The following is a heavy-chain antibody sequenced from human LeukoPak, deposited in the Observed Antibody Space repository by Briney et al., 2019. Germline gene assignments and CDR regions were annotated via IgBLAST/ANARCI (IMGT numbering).Heavy chain of an antibody. CDR1: GFTFSNYW. D-gene: IGHD6-6*01. V-gene: IGHV3-7*03. J-gene: IGHJ3*02. CDR2: IKQDGSEK. Sequence: GGSLRLPCAASGFTFSNYWMSWVRQAPGKGLEWVANIKQDGSEKDYVDSVKGRFTISRDNAKNSLFLQVNSLRAEDTAVYYCARVYSSSSGKNAFDIWGQGTMVTVSS. CDR3: ARVYSSSSGKNAFDI.